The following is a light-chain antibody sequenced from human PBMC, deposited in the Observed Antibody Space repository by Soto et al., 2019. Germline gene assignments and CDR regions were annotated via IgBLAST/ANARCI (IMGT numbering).Light chain of an antibody. CDR3: KHADSFPLIT. Sequence: DIQMTQSPSSVSASVGDRVTITCRSSEDISTWLAWYQQKPGKAPKLLIYAASILQSGVPSRLSGSGSGTDFTLTISSLQPEDFATYYCKHADSFPLITFGQGTRLEIK. CDR2: AAS. V-gene: IGKV1-12*01. CDR1: EDISTW. J-gene: IGKJ5*01.